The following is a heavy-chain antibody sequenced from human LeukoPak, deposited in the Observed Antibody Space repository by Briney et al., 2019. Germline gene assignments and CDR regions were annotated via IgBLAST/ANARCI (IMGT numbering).Heavy chain of an antibody. CDR3: ARDLYNYYDSSGYLRGWYYFDY. D-gene: IGHD3-22*01. Sequence: ASVKVSCKASGYTFTGYYMHWVRPAPGQGLEWMGWINPNSGGTNYAQKFQGRVTMTRDTSISTAYVELSRLRSDDTAVYYCARDLYNYYDSSGYLRGWYYFDYWGQGTLVTVSS. CDR2: INPNSGGT. J-gene: IGHJ4*02. V-gene: IGHV1-2*02. CDR1: GYTFTGYY.